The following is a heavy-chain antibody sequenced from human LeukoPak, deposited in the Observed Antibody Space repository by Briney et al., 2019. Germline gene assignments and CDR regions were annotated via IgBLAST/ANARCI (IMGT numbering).Heavy chain of an antibody. D-gene: IGHD3-10*01. Sequence: ASVKVSCKASGYTFTGYYMHWARQAPGQGLEWMGRINPNSGGTNYAQKFQGRVTMTRDTSISTAYMELSRLRSDDTAVYYCARGHMVRGVFTIFDYWGQGTLVTVSS. V-gene: IGHV1-2*06. CDR3: ARGHMVRGVFTIFDY. J-gene: IGHJ4*02. CDR1: GYTFTGYY. CDR2: INPNSGGT.